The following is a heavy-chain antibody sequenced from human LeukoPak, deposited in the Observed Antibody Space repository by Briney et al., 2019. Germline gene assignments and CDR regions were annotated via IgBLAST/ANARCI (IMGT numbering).Heavy chain of an antibody. D-gene: IGHD6-19*01. CDR1: GYTFTGYH. CDR2: INPNRGGA. Sequence: ASVKVSCKASGYTFTGYHIHWVRQAPGQGLEWMGWINPNRGGANSAQKFLGRVSMTRDTSISTVYMDLTSLRSDDTAVYYCARDSGSSGWDPTSFLDYWGRGTVVTVSS. V-gene: IGHV1-2*02. J-gene: IGHJ4*02. CDR3: ARDSGSSGWDPTSFLDY.